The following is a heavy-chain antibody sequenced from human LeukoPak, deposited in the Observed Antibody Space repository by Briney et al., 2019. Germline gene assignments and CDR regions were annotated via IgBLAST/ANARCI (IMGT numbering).Heavy chain of an antibody. CDR2: IIPIFGTA. CDR3: AREFRVHYYGSGSYTWFDP. D-gene: IGHD3-10*01. Sequence: ASVKVSCKASGGTFSSYAISWVRQAPGQGLEWMGGIIPIFGTANYAQKFQGRVTITADESTSTAYMELSSLRSEDTAVYYCAREFRVHYYGSGSYTWFDPWGQGTLVTVSS. V-gene: IGHV1-69*13. J-gene: IGHJ5*02. CDR1: GGTFSSYA.